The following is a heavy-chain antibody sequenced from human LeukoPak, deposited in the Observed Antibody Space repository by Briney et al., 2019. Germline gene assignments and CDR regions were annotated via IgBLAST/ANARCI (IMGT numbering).Heavy chain of an antibody. V-gene: IGHV3-9*01. J-gene: IGHJ4*02. CDR2: ISWNSGSI. D-gene: IGHD5-12*01. Sequence: GRSLRLSCAASGFTFDDYAMHWVRQAPGKGLEWVSGISWNSGSIGYADSVKGRFTISRDNAKNSLYLQMNSLRAGDTALYYCAKEGLRGVYFDYWGQGTLVTVSS. CDR3: AKEGLRGVYFDY. CDR1: GFTFDDYA.